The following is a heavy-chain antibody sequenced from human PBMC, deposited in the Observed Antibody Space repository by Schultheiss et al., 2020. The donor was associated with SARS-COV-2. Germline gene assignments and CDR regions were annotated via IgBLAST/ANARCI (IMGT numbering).Heavy chain of an antibody. CDR1: GYSFSGHW. CDR2: IYSADSDT. CDR3: ARSLLHFDL. Sequence: GGSLRLSCKGSGYSFSGHWIGWVRQMPGKGLEWMGSIYSADSDTRYSPTFQGQVTISVDKSISTTYLQWSSVKASDTAMYYCARSLLHFDLWGQGTLVTVSS. V-gene: IGHV5-51*01. D-gene: IGHD2-15*01. J-gene: IGHJ4*02.